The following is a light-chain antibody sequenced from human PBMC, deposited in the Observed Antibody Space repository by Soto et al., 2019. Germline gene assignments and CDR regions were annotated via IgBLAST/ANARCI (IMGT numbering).Light chain of an antibody. CDR3: QQYNSYSRSSLT. CDR1: QSISSW. V-gene: IGKV1-5*03. Sequence: DIQMTQSPSTLSASVGDRVTITCRASQSISSWLAWYQQKPGKAPKLLIYKASSLEGGVPSRFSGSGSGTEFTLTISSLQPDDFATYYSQQYNSYSRSSLTFGQGTKVEI. CDR2: KAS. J-gene: IGKJ1*01.